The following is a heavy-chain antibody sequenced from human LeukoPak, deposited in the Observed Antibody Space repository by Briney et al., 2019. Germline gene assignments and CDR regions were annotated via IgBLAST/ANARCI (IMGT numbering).Heavy chain of an antibody. Sequence: GSLRLSCAASGFTFSSYAMSWVRQAPGKGLEWVSAISGSGGSTYYADSVKGRFTISRDNSKNTLYLQMNSLRAEDTAVYYCAKDEESGYDSLAFDHWGQGTLVTVSS. J-gene: IGHJ4*02. CDR3: AKDEESGYDSLAFDH. D-gene: IGHD5-12*01. V-gene: IGHV3-23*01. CDR2: ISGSGGST. CDR1: GFTFSSYA.